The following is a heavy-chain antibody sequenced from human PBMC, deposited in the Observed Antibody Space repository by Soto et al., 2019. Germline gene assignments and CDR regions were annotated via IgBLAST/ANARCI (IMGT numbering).Heavy chain of an antibody. CDR3: ARVAPLRIAVAGTGEWDFDY. Sequence: GGSLRLSCAASGFTFSSYWMSWVRQAPGKGLEWVANIKQDGSEKYYVDSVKGRFTISRDNAKNSPYLQMNSLRAEDTAVYYCARVAPLRIAVAGTGEWDFDYWGQGTLVTVSS. CDR1: GFTFSSYW. CDR2: IKQDGSEK. J-gene: IGHJ4*02. V-gene: IGHV3-7*01. D-gene: IGHD6-19*01.